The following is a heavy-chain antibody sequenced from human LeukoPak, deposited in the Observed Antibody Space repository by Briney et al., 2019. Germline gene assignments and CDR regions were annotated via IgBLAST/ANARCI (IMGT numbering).Heavy chain of an antibody. CDR2: ISYDGSNK. CDR3: ARVAEAAAFDY. Sequence: PGRSLRLSCAASGFTFSSYAMHWVRQAPGKGLEWVAVISYDGSNKYYADSVKGRFTISRDNAKSSLYLQMNSLRADDTAVYYCARVAEAAAFDYWGQGTLVTVSS. D-gene: IGHD6-13*01. CDR1: GFTFSSYA. V-gene: IGHV3-30*04. J-gene: IGHJ4*02.